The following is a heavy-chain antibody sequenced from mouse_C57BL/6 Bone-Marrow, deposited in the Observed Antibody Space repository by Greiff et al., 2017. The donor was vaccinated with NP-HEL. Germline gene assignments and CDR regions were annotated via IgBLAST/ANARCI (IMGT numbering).Heavy chain of an antibody. CDR1: GFTFSDYY. Sequence: EVKLMESGGGLVQPGGSLKLSCAASGFTFSDYYMYWVRQTPEKRLEWVAYISNGGGSTYYPDTVKGRFTISRDNAKNTLYLQMSRLKSEDTAMYYCARHEAMDYWGQGTSVTVSS. V-gene: IGHV5-12*01. J-gene: IGHJ4*01. CDR2: ISNGGGST. CDR3: ARHEAMDY.